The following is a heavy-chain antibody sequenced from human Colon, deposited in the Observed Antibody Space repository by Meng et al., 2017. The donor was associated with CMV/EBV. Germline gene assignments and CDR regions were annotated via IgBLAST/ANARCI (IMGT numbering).Heavy chain of an antibody. CDR3: ARARSPTHFDY. CDR1: KFTVSSNE. J-gene: IGHJ4*02. V-gene: IGHV3-38-3*01. Sequence: GGSLRLSCAASKFTVSSNEMNWVRQAPGKGLEWVSSISGGSTYYADSRKGRFTISRDNSKNTLYLQMNGLRDGDTGLYYCARARSPTHFDYWGQGALVTVSS. CDR2: ISGGST.